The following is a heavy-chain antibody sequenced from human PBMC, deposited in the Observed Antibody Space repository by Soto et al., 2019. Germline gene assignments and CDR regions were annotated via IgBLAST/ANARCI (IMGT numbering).Heavy chain of an antibody. V-gene: IGHV3-64D*06. Sequence: GGSLRLSCSASGFTFSSYAMHWVRQAPGKGLEYVSAISSNGGSTYYADSVKGRFTISRDNSKNTLYLQMSSLRAEDAAVYYCVNLSWDDAFDIWGQGTMVTVSS. CDR3: VNLSWDDAFDI. J-gene: IGHJ3*02. CDR1: GFTFSSYA. D-gene: IGHD2-15*01. CDR2: ISSNGGST.